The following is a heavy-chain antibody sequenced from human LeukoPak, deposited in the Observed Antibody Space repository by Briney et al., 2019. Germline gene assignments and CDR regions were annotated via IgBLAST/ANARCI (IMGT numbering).Heavy chain of an antibody. Sequence: PSETLSLTCTVSGGSISSSSYYWGWIRQPPGKGLEWIGSIYYSGSTYYNPSLKSRVTISVDTSKNQFSLKLSSVTAADTAVYYCARIYCSGWDFDYWGQGTLVTVSS. D-gene: IGHD6-19*01. J-gene: IGHJ4*02. CDR1: GGSISSSSYY. CDR2: IYYSGST. V-gene: IGHV4-39*01. CDR3: ARIYCSGWDFDY.